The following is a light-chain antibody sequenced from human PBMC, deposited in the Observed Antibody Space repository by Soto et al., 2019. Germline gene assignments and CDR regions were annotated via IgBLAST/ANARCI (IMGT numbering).Light chain of an antibody. V-gene: IGKV1-5*03. Sequence: DIQMTQAPSTLSGSVGDRVTITCRASQTISSWLAWYQQKPGKAPKLLIYKSSTLKSGVPSRFSGSRAGTEFTITIGRLQHYDLATYYCQHYNSYSEAFGQGTKVELK. CDR3: QHYNSYSEA. CDR2: KSS. J-gene: IGKJ1*01. CDR1: QTISSW.